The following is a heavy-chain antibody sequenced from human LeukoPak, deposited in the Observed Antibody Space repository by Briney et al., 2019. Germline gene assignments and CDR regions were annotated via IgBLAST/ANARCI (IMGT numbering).Heavy chain of an antibody. CDR2: IKQDGSEK. Sequence: QSGGSLRLSCAASGFTFSSYWMSWVRQAPGKGLEWVANIKQDGSEKYYVDSVKGRFTISRDNAKNSLYLQMNSLRAEDTAVYYCARDSTNYYDSSGYYGDYYYMDVWGKGTTVTVSS. D-gene: IGHD3-22*01. V-gene: IGHV3-7*01. CDR3: ARDSTNYYDSSGYYGDYYYMDV. CDR1: GFTFSSYW. J-gene: IGHJ6*03.